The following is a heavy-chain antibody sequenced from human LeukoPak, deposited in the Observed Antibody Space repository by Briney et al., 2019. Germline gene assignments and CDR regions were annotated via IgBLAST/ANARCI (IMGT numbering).Heavy chain of an antibody. Sequence: PGGSLRLSCAASGFTFSSYAMSWVRQAPGKGLEWVSAISGSGGSTYYADSVKGRFTISRDNSKNTLYLQMNSLRAEDTAVYYCAKHPFGYCGGDCYRPQVLGGMDVWGQGTTVTVSS. D-gene: IGHD2-21*02. V-gene: IGHV3-23*01. CDR2: ISGSGGST. CDR1: GFTFSSYA. J-gene: IGHJ6*02. CDR3: AKHPFGYCGGDCYRPQVLGGMDV.